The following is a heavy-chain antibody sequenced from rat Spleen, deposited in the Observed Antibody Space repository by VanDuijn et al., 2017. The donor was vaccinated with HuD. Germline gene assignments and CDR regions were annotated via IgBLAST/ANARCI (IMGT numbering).Heavy chain of an antibody. J-gene: IGHJ1*01. D-gene: IGHD1-4*01. Sequence: EVQLVESGGGLVQPGNSLKLSCAVSGFTFSDFNMHWIRQAPTKGLEWIASISPSGRGIYYRDSVKGRFTISRDNAKSTLYLQMDSLRSEDTATYYCARRTRVSHWYFDFWGPGTMVTVSS. CDR2: ISPSGRGI. CDR3: ARRTRVSHWYFDF. V-gene: IGHV5-19*01. CDR1: GFTFSDFN.